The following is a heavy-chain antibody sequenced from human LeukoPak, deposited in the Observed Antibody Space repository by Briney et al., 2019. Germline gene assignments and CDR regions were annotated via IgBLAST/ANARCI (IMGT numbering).Heavy chain of an antibody. Sequence: ASVKVSCKASGYTFTSYYMHWVRQAPGQGLEWMGIINPSGGSTSYAQKFQGRVTMTRDTSKNQFSLKLSSVTAADTAVYYCVRDRELFYWGQGTLVTVSS. CDR3: VRDRELFY. CDR1: GYTFTSYY. J-gene: IGHJ4*02. D-gene: IGHD1-7*01. CDR2: INPSGGST. V-gene: IGHV1-46*01.